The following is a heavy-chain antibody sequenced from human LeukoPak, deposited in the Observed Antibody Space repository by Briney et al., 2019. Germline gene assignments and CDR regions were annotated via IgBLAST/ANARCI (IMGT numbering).Heavy chain of an antibody. V-gene: IGHV4-39*07. CDR1: GGSISSSSYY. CDR3: ARGCRVTGFDY. J-gene: IGHJ4*02. D-gene: IGHD2-21*02. Sequence: SETLSLTCTVSGGSISSSSYYWGWIRQPPGKGLEWIGSIYYSGSTYHNPSLKSRVTISVDTSKNQFSLRLSSVTAADTAVYYCARGCRVTGFDYWGQGTLVTVSS. CDR2: IYYSGST.